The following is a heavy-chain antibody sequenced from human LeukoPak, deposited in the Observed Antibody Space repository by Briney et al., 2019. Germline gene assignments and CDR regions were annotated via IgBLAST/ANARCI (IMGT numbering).Heavy chain of an antibody. CDR3: ARNRPPGLRFLDQPYYFDY. V-gene: IGHV4-31*03. CDR1: GGSISSGGYY. Sequence: SQTLSLTCTVSGGSISSGGYYWSWIRQHPGKGLEWIGYIYYSGSTYYNPSLKSRVTISVDTSKNQFSLKLSSVTAADTAVYYCARNRPPGLRFLDQPYYFDYWGQGTLVTVSS. CDR2: IYYSGST. J-gene: IGHJ4*02. D-gene: IGHD3-3*01.